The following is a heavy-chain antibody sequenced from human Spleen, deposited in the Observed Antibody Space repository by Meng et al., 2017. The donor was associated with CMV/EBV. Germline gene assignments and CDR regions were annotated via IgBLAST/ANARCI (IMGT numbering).Heavy chain of an antibody. CDR1: GYTFTSYA. V-gene: IGHV7-4-1*02. CDR2: INTNTGNP. D-gene: IGHD4-11*01. CDR3: ARLRATVTPHNNWFDP. Sequence: GYTFTSYAMNWVRQAPGQGLEWMGWINTNTGNPTYAQGFTGRFVFSLDTSVSTAYLQISSLKAEDTAMYYCARLRATVTPHNNWFDPWGQGTLVTVSS. J-gene: IGHJ5*02.